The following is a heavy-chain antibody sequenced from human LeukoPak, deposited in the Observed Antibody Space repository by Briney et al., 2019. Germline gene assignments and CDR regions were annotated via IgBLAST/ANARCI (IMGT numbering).Heavy chain of an antibody. D-gene: IGHD3-10*01. CDR1: GGSISSGGYY. Sequence: SETLSLTCTVSGGSISSGGYYWSWIRQHPGKGLEWIGYIYYSGSTYYNPSFKSRVTISVDTSKNQFSLKLSSVTAADTAVYYCMVRGVIIGFDYWGQGTLVTVSS. V-gene: IGHV4-31*03. CDR2: IYYSGST. J-gene: IGHJ4*02. CDR3: MVRGVIIGFDY.